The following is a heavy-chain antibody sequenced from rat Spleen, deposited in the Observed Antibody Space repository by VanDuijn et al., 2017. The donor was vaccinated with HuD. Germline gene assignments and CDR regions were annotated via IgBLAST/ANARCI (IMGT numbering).Heavy chain of an antibody. CDR3: ASAGSRVSRFAY. Sequence: EVKLVESGGGLVQPGRSLKLSCAASGFNFNAYWMGWVRQAPKKGLEWVATISYDGSSTYYRDSVKGRFTISRDNAKSTLYLQMDSLRSEDTATYYCASAGSRVSRFAYWGQGTLVTVSS. D-gene: IGHD1-4*01. J-gene: IGHJ3*01. CDR2: ISYDGSST. CDR1: GFNFNAYW. V-gene: IGHV5-7*01.